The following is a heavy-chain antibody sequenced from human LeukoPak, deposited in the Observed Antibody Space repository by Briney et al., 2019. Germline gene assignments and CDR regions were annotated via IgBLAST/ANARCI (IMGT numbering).Heavy chain of an antibody. J-gene: IGHJ6*03. V-gene: IGHV3-21*01. Sequence: GGSLRLSCAASGFTFSSYSMNWVRQAPGKGLEWVSSISSSSSYIYYADSVKGRFTISRDNAKNSLYLQMNSLRAEDTAVYYCMTSSSHDYYYYTDVWGKGTTVTVSS. CDR2: ISSSSSYI. CDR1: GFTFSSYS. CDR3: MTSSSHDYYYYTDV. D-gene: IGHD6-6*01.